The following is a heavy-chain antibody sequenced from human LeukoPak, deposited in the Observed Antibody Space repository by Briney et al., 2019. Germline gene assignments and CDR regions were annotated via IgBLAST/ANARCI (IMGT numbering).Heavy chain of an antibody. CDR1: GFTFSSYG. V-gene: IGHV3-23*01. CDR2: ISGSGGST. Sequence: PGGSLRLSCAASGFTFSSYGMSWVRQAPGKGLEWVSAISGSGGSTYYADSVKGRFTISRDNSKNTLYLQMNSLRAEDTAVYYCARDDSEPRRFDYWGQGTLVTVSS. CDR3: ARDDSEPRRFDY. J-gene: IGHJ4*02. D-gene: IGHD2-15*01.